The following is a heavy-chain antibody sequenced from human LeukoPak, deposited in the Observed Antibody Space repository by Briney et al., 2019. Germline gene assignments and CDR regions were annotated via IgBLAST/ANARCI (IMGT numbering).Heavy chain of an antibody. J-gene: IGHJ4*02. CDR3: ARAAYKKYSSGWYFLDY. CDR2: IWYDGSNK. CDR1: GFTFSSYG. Sequence: GGSLRLSCAASGFTFSSYGMHWARRAPGKGLEWVAVIWYDGSNKYYADSVKGRFTISRDNSKNTLYLQMNSLRAEDTAVYYCARAAYKKYSSGWYFLDYWGQGTLVTVSS. V-gene: IGHV3-33*01. D-gene: IGHD6-19*01.